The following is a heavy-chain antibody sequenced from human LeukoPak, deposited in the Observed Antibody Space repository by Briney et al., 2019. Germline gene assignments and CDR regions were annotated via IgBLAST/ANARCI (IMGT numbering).Heavy chain of an antibody. CDR2: IYYSGST. CDR3: ARSYYDFWSGYYTYYYYYYMDV. Sequence: SETLSLTCTVSGGSISSSSYYWGWIRQPPGKGLEWIGSIYYSGSTYYNPSLKSRVTISVDTSKNQFSLKLSSVTAADTAVYYCARSYYDFWSGYYTYYYYYYMDVWGKGTTVTVSS. CDR1: GGSISSSSYY. V-gene: IGHV4-39*07. J-gene: IGHJ6*03. D-gene: IGHD3-3*01.